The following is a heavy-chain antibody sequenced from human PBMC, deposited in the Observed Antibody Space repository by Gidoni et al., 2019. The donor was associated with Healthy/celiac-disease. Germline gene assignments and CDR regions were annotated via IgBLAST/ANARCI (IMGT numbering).Heavy chain of an antibody. V-gene: IGHV1-69*06. CDR3: ARDEGCSSTSCSNWFDP. CDR1: GGTFSSYA. Sequence: QVQLVQSGAEVKKPGSSVKVSCKASGGTFSSYAISWVRQAPGQGLEWMGGIIPIFGTATYAQKFQGRVTITADKSTSTAYMELSSLRSEDTAVYYCARDEGCSSTSCSNWFDPWGQGTLVTVSS. D-gene: IGHD2-2*01. J-gene: IGHJ5*02. CDR2: IIPIFGTA.